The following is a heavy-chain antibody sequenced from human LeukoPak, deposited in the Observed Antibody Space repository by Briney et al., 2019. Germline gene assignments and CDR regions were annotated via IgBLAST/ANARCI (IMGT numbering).Heavy chain of an antibody. CDR1: GYTFTSYY. V-gene: IGHV1-46*01. Sequence: ASVKVSCTASGYTFTSYYMHWVRQAPGQGLEWMGIINPSGGSTSYAQKFQGRVAMTRDTSTRTVYMELSSLRSEDTAVYYCARGGGLGLRYFDWLFDYWGQGTLVTVSS. CDR2: INPSGGST. D-gene: IGHD3-9*01. J-gene: IGHJ4*02. CDR3: ARGGGLGLRYFDWLFDY.